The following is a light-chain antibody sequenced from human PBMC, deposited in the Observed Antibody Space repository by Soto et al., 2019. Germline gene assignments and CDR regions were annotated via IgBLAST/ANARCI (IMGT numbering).Light chain of an antibody. Sequence: QSALTQPASVSGSPGQSITISCTGTNSDVGAYNYVSWYQQHPGKAPKLMIYDVDNRPSGVSIRFSGSKSGNTASLTISGLQAEDEADYYCSSYTSSVTDVFGTGTKLTVL. J-gene: IGLJ1*01. V-gene: IGLV2-14*03. CDR3: SSYTSSVTDV. CDR1: NSDVGAYNY. CDR2: DVD.